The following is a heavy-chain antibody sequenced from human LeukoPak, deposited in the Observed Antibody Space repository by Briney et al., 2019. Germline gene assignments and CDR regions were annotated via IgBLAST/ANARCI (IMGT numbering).Heavy chain of an antibody. J-gene: IGHJ5*02. D-gene: IGHD4-17*01. CDR2: IYTSGST. CDR1: GGSISSYY. CDR3: ARVGDYTALNNWFDP. Sequence: SETLSLTCTVSGGSISSYYWSWIRQPAGKGLEWIRRIYTSGSTNYNPSLKSRVTMSVDTSKNQFSLKLSSVTAADTAVYYCARVGDYTALNNWFDPWGQGTLVTVSS. V-gene: IGHV4-4*07.